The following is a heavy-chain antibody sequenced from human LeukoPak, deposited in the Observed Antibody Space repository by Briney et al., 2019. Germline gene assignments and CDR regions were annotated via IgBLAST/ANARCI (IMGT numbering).Heavy chain of an antibody. V-gene: IGHV1-18*01. Sequence: ASVKVSCKASGYTFTTYGISWVRQAPGQGLEWMGWISGYNGNTNYAQKLQGRVTVTTDTSTSTAYMELRSLRSDDTAVYYCARSDGTYYEDYWGQGTLVTVSS. D-gene: IGHD1-26*01. CDR2: ISGYNGNT. CDR3: ARSDGTYYEDY. CDR1: GYTFTTYG. J-gene: IGHJ4*02.